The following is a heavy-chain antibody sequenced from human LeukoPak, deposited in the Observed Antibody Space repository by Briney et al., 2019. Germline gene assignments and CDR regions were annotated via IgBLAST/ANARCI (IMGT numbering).Heavy chain of an antibody. J-gene: IGHJ4*02. CDR2: VYSSGST. Sequence: SETLSLTCTVSGGSISNFYWSWIRQPAGKTLEWIGRVYSSGSTNYNPSLKSRVTMSLDTSKNQFSLKLSSVTAADTAVYFCARETTGAGTARPFDYWGQGTLVTVSS. D-gene: IGHD6-13*01. CDR1: GGSISNFY. CDR3: ARETTGAGTARPFDY. V-gene: IGHV4-4*07.